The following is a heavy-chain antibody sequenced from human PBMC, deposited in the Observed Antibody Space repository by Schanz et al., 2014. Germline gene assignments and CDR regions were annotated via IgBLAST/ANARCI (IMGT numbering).Heavy chain of an antibody. CDR3: ARGTFLDY. CDR2: INTYTGKS. D-gene: IGHD3-3*02. V-gene: IGHV7-4-1*02. Sequence: QVHLVQSESELKNPGASVKVSCKTSGYSFSTYAMNWVRQAPGQGLEWMGWINTYTGKSTYAQGFTGRFALSLDTSVSAAYLQIISLKAEDTAVYYCARGTFLDYWGQGTLVTVSS. CDR1: GYSFSTYA. J-gene: IGHJ4*02.